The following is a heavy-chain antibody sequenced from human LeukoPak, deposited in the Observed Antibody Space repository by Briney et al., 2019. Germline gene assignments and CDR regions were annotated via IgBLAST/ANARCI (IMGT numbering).Heavy chain of an antibody. CDR3: AEARVWYYYYMDV. CDR1: GFTFSSYA. Sequence: GGSLRLSCAASGFTFSSYAMSWVRQAPGKGLEWVSAISGSGGSTYYADSVKGRFTISRDNSKNTLYLQMNSLRAEDTAVYYCAEARVWYYYYMDVWGKGTTVTVSS. J-gene: IGHJ6*03. CDR2: ISGSGGST. V-gene: IGHV3-23*01.